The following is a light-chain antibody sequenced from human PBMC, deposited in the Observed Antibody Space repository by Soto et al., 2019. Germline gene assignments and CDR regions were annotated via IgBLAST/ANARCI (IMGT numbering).Light chain of an antibody. CDR2: GAS. V-gene: IGKV3-15*01. Sequence: DTVMTQSPATLSVSPGERATLSCRASQSVSNNLAWYQQKPGQAPRLLIYGASTRATGIPARFSGSGSGTEFTLTISSLQSEDFAVYDCQQYNNWPPYTFGQGTKLEIK. CDR3: QQYNNWPPYT. J-gene: IGKJ2*01. CDR1: QSVSNN.